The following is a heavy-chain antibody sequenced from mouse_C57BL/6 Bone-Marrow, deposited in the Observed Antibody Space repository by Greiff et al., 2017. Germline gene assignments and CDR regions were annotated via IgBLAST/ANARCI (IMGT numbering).Heavy chain of an antibody. D-gene: IGHD2-1*01. J-gene: IGHJ3*01. Sequence: VQLKESGPGLVKPSQSLSLTCSVTGYSITSGYYWNWIRQFPGNKLEWMGYISYDGSNNYNPSLKNRISITRDTSKNQFFLKLNSVTTEDTATYYCGRGLYYCNSGFAYWGQGTLVTVSA. CDR3: GRGLYYCNSGFAY. CDR1: GYSITSGYY. CDR2: ISYDGSN. V-gene: IGHV3-6*01.